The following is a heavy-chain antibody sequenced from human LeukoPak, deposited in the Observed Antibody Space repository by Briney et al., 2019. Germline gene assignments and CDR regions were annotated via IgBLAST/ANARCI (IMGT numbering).Heavy chain of an antibody. V-gene: IGHV4-39*01. Sequence: SETLSLTCTVSGGPITSNSHYWGWIRQPPGKGLEWIGSISYSGDTHYNPSLKSRVTLSVDTSKSQFSLNLSSLTAADTAVFYCARQPHYYDTSAYYPSHFDYWGMGTLVTVAS. CDR1: GGPITSNSHY. CDR2: ISYSGDT. J-gene: IGHJ4*02. D-gene: IGHD3-22*01. CDR3: ARQPHYYDTSAYYPSHFDY.